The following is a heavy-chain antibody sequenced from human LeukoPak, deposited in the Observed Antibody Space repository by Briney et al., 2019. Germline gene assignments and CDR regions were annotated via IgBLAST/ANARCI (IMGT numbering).Heavy chain of an antibody. CDR3: ARAGDGYSDAFDI. CDR1: GFTFSSYA. CDR2: ISGSGGST. J-gene: IGHJ3*02. D-gene: IGHD5-24*01. Sequence: PGGSLRLSCAASGFTFSSYAMSWVRQAPGKGLEWVSLISGSGGSTYYADSVKGRFTISRDNSKNTLYLQMNSLRAEDTAVYYCARAGDGYSDAFDIWGQGTMVTVSS. V-gene: IGHV3-23*01.